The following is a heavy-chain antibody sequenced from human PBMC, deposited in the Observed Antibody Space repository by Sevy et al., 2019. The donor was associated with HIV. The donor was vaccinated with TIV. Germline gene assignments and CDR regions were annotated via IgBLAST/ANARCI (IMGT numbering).Heavy chain of an antibody. D-gene: IGHD5-18*01. CDR2: RYSGGST. Sequence: GGSLRLTCAASGFTVSSNYMSWVRRAPGKGLEWVSVRYSGGSTYYADSVKGRFIISRDNSKNTLYLQMNSLRAEDTAVYYCARGRGTGYSYGFDYWGQGTLVTVSS. CDR3: ARGRGTGYSYGFDY. V-gene: IGHV3-66*01. J-gene: IGHJ4*02. CDR1: GFTVSSNY.